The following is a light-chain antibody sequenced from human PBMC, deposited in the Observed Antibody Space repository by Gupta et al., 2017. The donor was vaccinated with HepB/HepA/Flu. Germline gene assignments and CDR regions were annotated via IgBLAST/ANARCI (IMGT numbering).Light chain of an antibody. V-gene: IGKV3-11*01. CDR1: QSVSFY. CDR3: QQRSSWPLT. J-gene: IGKJ4*01. CDR2: GAS. Sequence: EIVLTQSPATLSLSPGERATLSCTASQSVSFYLAWYQQKPGQAPRLLIYGASNRATGIPARLSGTGSGTDFTLTINSLEPEDFAVYYCQQRSSWPLTFGGGTKVDIK.